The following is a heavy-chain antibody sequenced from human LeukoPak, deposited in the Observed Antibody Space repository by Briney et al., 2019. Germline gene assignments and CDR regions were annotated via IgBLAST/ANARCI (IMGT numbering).Heavy chain of an antibody. V-gene: IGHV1-69*13. J-gene: IGHJ4*02. D-gene: IGHD4-23*01. CDR1: GGTFSSHE. CDR2: ITPMFGIA. Sequence: ASVKVSCKASGGTFSSHEIGWVRQAPGQGLEWMGGITPMFGIAKYAQKFQGRVTISAVESMSTVHMELSSLRSEDTAKYYCARGWLADSTVVTPYNYWGQGTVVTVSS. CDR3: ARGWLADSTVVTPYNY.